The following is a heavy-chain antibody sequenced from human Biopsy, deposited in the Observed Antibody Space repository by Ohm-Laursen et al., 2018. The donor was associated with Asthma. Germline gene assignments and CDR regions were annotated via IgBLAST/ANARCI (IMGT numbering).Heavy chain of an antibody. V-gene: IGHV1-58*01. CDR2: IVFASGAT. CDR3: AAGRTSLQGESLI. Sequence: SSVKVSCNASGVALSGYTFEWVRQARGLGLEWIAWIVFASGATNYAQNFQDRLTVTRDISAGSVSMELRGLSSTDTAVYYCAAGRTSLQGESLIWGQGTLVSVSS. J-gene: IGHJ4*01. D-gene: IGHD2/OR15-2a*01. CDR1: GVALSGYT.